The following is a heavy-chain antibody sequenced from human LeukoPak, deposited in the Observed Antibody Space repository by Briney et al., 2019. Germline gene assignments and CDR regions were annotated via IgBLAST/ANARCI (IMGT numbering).Heavy chain of an antibody. Sequence: GGSLRLSCAASGFTFDDYVMHWVRQAQGKGLEWVSMISADGTSTYYADSVKGRFTTSRDNSKNSLYLQLDSLRTEGTALYYCARDMAGSCPDYWGQGTLVTVSS. CDR3: ARDMAGSCPDY. CDR1: GFTFDDYV. CDR2: ISADGTST. V-gene: IGHV3-43*02. D-gene: IGHD2-15*01. J-gene: IGHJ4*02.